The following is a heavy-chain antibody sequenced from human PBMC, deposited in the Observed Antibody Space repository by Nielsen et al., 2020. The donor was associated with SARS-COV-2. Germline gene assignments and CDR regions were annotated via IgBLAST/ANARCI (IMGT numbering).Heavy chain of an antibody. Sequence: GGSLRLSCTASGFTFSSYEMNWVRQAPGKGLEWVANIEQDGGEKFYVDSVKGRFTISRDNAKNALYLQMNNLRAEDTAVYYCARAYYDSSNINYWGQGTLVTVSS. CDR2: IEQDGGEK. D-gene: IGHD3-22*01. CDR3: ARAYYDSSNINY. CDR1: GFTFSSYE. V-gene: IGHV3-7*03. J-gene: IGHJ4*02.